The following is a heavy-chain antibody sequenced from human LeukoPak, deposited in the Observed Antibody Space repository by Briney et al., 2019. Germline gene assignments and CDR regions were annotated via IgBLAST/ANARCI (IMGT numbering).Heavy chain of an antibody. Sequence: PGGSLRLSCAASGFSFSSYWMHWVRQAPGKGLVRVSRIKTDGSSLDGSSTSYADSVKGRFTISRDNAKNTLYLQMDSLRAEDTAVYYCVRDGYAFDVWGQGTMVTVSS. CDR3: VRDGYAFDV. CDR2: IKTDGSSLDGSST. J-gene: IGHJ3*01. V-gene: IGHV3-74*01. D-gene: IGHD5-12*01. CDR1: GFSFSSYW.